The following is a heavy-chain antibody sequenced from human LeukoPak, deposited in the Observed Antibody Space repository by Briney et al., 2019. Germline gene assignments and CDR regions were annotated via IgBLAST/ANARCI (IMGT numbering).Heavy chain of an antibody. CDR1: GFTFSTYA. J-gene: IGHJ4*02. CDR2: ISHDESHK. Sequence: GRSLRLSCAASGFTFSTYAMHWVRQAPGKGLEWVAVISHDESHKYYADSVKGRVTISRDNSRNTLYLQMNSLKTEDTAVYYCARQGCSSTSCLDYWGQGTLVTVSS. V-gene: IGHV3-30*03. CDR3: ARQGCSSTSCLDY. D-gene: IGHD2-2*01.